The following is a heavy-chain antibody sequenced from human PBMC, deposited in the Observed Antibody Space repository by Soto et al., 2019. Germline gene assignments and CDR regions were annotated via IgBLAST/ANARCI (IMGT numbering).Heavy chain of an antibody. J-gene: IGHJ6*03. D-gene: IGHD2-15*01. Sequence: SETLSLTCTVSGGSISSYYWSWIRQPPGKGLEWIGYIYYSGSTNYNPSLKSRVTISVDTSKNQFSLKLSSVTAADTAVYYCARGVIYCSGGSCYSNRGYYYYYYYMDVWGKGTTVT. V-gene: IGHV4-59*08. CDR3: ARGVIYCSGGSCYSNRGYYYYYYYMDV. CDR1: GGSISSYY. CDR2: IYYSGST.